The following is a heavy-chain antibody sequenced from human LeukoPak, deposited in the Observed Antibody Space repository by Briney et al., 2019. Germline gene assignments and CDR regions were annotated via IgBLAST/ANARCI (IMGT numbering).Heavy chain of an antibody. CDR3: ASWNYEQRSGWYYLDY. V-gene: IGHV3-7*05. D-gene: IGHD6-19*01. CDR1: GLTFSRYW. Sequence: PGGSLRLSCAASGLTFSRYWMSWVRPAPGKGLEWVANIKEDGTETYYVASVKGRFTISRDNAKNSLYLQMNSLRAEDTAVYYCASWNYEQRSGWYYLDYWGQGTLVTVSS. J-gene: IGHJ4*02. CDR2: IKEDGTET.